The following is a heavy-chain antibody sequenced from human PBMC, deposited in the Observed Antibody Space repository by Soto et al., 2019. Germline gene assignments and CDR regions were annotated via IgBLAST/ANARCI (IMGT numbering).Heavy chain of an antibody. Sequence: PGGSLRLSCAPSGFTFSSYSMNWVRQAPGKGLEWVSYISSSSSTIYYADSVKGRFTISRDNAKNSLYLQMNSLRDEDTAVYYCARESSSYNWFDPWGQRTLVTVSS. CDR2: ISSSSSTI. J-gene: IGHJ5*02. CDR3: ARESSSYNWFDP. D-gene: IGHD6-13*01. CDR1: GFTFSSYS. V-gene: IGHV3-48*02.